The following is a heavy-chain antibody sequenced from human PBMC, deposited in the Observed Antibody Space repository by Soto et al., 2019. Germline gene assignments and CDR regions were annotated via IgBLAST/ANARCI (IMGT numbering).Heavy chain of an antibody. J-gene: IGHJ4*02. V-gene: IGHV3-9*01. CDR1: GFTFDDYA. CDR2: ISWNSGSI. D-gene: IGHD3-10*01. CDR3: AKDLRTYGEGFDY. Sequence: EVQLVESGGGLVQPGRSLRLSCAASGFTFDDYAMHWVRQAPGKGLEWVSGISWNSGSIGYADSVKGRFTISRDNAKNSLYLQMNSLRAEDTALYYCAKDLRTYGEGFDYWGQGTLVTVSS.